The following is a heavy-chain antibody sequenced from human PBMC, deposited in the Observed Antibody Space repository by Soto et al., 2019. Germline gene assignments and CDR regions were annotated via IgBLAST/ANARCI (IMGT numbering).Heavy chain of an antibody. CDR1: GFSLSTNGVG. V-gene: IGHV2-5*02. Sequence: QITLKESGPPLVKPTQTLTLTCTCSGFSLSTNGVGVGWIRQPPGKALEWLANIYWDDDKRYSPSLKSRLTTTEDTSNNQLLLRMTNMNLVNTAEYYCAHVHYGSGSDRSFGYWGQGTLVTVSS. D-gene: IGHD3-10*01. CDR3: AHVHYGSGSDRSFGY. CDR2: IYWDDDK. J-gene: IGHJ4*02.